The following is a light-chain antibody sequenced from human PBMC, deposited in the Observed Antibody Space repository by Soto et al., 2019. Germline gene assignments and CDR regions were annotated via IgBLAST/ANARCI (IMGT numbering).Light chain of an antibody. V-gene: IGLV2-14*01. J-gene: IGLJ2*01. Sequence: QSALTQPASVSGSPGQSITISCTGTSSDIVAHTYVSWFQQHPGKVPKVIIYNVSTRPSGISDRFSGSKSGNTASLTISGLQAEDESDYYCSSYAGGFVVFGGGTKLTVL. CDR1: SSDIVAHTY. CDR3: SSYAGGFVV. CDR2: NVS.